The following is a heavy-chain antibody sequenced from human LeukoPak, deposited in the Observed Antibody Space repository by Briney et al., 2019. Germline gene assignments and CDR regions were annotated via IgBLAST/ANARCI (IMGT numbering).Heavy chain of an antibody. J-gene: IGHJ4*02. CDR3: ARDLWDH. CDR2: ITSAGNFI. V-gene: IGHV3-21*01. Sequence: PGGSLRLSCAASGFTFSSYAMIWVRQAPGKGLEWVSSITSAGNFIYYADSLRGRFTVSRDNAKNSLYLQMNRPRAEDTAMYYCARDLWDHWGQGTLVTVSS. CDR1: GFTFSSYA.